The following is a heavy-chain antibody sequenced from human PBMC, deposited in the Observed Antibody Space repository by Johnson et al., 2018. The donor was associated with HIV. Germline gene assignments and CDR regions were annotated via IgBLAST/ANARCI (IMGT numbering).Heavy chain of an antibody. CDR3: ARDSSNSVRFERYAFDI. J-gene: IGHJ3*02. Sequence: QVQLVESGGGVVQPGRSLRLSCAASGFTFSSNPMHWVRQAPGKGLEWVAVMSFDGNNRYYADSVKGRFTISRDNSKNTLYLQMNSLRPEDTAGYYCARDSSNSVRFERYAFDIGGQGTMVSVSS. V-gene: IGHV3-30-3*01. CDR2: MSFDGNNR. D-gene: IGHD6-6*01. CDR1: GFTFSSNP.